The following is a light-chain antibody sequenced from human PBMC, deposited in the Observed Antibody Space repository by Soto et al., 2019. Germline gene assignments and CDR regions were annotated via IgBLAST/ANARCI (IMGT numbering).Light chain of an antibody. J-gene: IGKJ1*01. V-gene: IGKV3-20*01. CDR3: HQRQSWPRT. Sequence: IVLTQSPGTLSLSPGERAALSCRASQSVSTSNLAWYQQRPGQAPRLLMYGASRRATGIPDRFSGSGSGTDFTLTISRLEPEDFALYYCHQRQSWPRTFGQGTKVDI. CDR1: QSVSTSN. CDR2: GAS.